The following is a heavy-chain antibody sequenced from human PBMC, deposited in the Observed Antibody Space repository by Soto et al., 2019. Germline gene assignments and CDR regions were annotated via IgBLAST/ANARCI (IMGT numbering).Heavy chain of an antibody. J-gene: IGHJ4*02. CDR3: AGQYRGFDY. CDR2: IYHSGST. D-gene: IGHD1-26*01. Sequence: TLSLTCAVSGGSISSGCYSWSWIRQPPGKGLEWIGCIYHSGSTYYNPSLKSRVTISVDTSKNQFSLKLSSVTAADTAVYYCAGQYRGFDYWGQGTLVTVSS. CDR1: GGSISSGCYS. V-gene: IGHV4-30-2*03.